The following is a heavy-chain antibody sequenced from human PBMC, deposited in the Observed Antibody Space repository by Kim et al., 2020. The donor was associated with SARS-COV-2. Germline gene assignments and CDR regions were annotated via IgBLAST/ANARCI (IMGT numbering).Heavy chain of an antibody. CDR3: ARVRADLYASSSYYLDY. D-gene: IGHD3-22*01. J-gene: IGHJ4*02. Sequence: VKGRFTISRDNLKNRLFLQMNSLRAEDTALYYWARVRADLYASSSYYLDYWGQGTLVTVSS. V-gene: IGHV3-53*01.